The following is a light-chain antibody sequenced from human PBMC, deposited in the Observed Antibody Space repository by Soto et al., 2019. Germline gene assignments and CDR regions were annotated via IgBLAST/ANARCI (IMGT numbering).Light chain of an antibody. CDR2: GAS. CDR3: QQYGNSPQT. Sequence: EVGLTQSPCTVSFSPGERVTLSCRASQSVNSSYLAWYQHKPGQAPRLLIYGASTRATGIPDRFSGSGSGTDFTLTIARLEPGDFAVYYCQQYGNSPQTFGQGTKVDI. J-gene: IGKJ1*01. CDR1: QSVNSSY. V-gene: IGKV3-20*01.